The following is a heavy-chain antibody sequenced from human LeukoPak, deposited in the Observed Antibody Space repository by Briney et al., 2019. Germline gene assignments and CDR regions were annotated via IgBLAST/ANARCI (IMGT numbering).Heavy chain of an antibody. CDR1: GFIFSHYG. D-gene: IGHD7-27*01. J-gene: IGHJ4*02. CDR2: ITSRSTT. CDR3: AKDGNWARFED. Sequence: GGSLGLSCAASGFIFSHYGMNWVRRAPGGGLEWVSGITSRSTTYYADSVKGRFTISRDNSKNMVWLQINSPTAEDTATYYCAKDGNWARFEDWGQGTLVTVSS. V-gene: IGHV3-23*01.